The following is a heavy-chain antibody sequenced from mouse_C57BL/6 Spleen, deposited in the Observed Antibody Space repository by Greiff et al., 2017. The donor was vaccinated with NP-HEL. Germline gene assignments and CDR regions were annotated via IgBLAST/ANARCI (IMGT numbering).Heavy chain of an antibody. D-gene: IGHD1-1*01. J-gene: IGHJ3*01. CDR1: GYSITSGYY. CDR3: ARDSYGSSWAY. V-gene: IGHV3-6*01. Sequence: EVQLQESGPGLVKPSQSLSLTCSVTGYSITSGYYWNWIRQFPGNKLEWMGYISYDGSNNYNPSLQNRISITRDTSKNQFFLKLNSVTTEDTATYYCARDSYGSSWAYWGQGTLVTVSA. CDR2: ISYDGSN.